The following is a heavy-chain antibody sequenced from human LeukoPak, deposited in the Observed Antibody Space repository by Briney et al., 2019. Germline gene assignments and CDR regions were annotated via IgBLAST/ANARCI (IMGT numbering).Heavy chain of an antibody. Sequence: SETLSLTCTVSGGSSNNYYWSWIRQSAGKGLKWIGRIYTSGSTNYNPSLKSRVSMSVDTSKNQFSLRLRSVTAADTAVYYCARESGYYYDTSGYTFDYWGQGILVTVSS. V-gene: IGHV4-4*07. J-gene: IGHJ4*02. CDR1: GGSSNNYY. CDR2: IYTSGST. D-gene: IGHD3-22*01. CDR3: ARESGYYYDTSGYTFDY.